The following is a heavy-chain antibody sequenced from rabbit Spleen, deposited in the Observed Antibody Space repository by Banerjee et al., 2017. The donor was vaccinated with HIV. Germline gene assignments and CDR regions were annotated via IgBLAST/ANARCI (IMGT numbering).Heavy chain of an antibody. D-gene: IGHD8-1*01. CDR2: IYAGSSGST. Sequence: QSLEESGGDLVKPGASLTLTCTAFGFDFSSNAYMCWVRQAPGKGLEWIACIYAGSSGSTYSATWAKGRFTISKTSSTTVTLQMTSLTAADTATYFCARDTGSSFSSYGMDLWGPGTLVTVS. CDR3: ARDTGSSFSSYGMDL. J-gene: IGHJ6*01. CDR1: GFDFSSNAY. V-gene: IGHV1S40*01.